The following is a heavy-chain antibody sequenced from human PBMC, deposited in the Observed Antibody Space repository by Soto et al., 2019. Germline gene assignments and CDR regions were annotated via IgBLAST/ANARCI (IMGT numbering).Heavy chain of an antibody. CDR2: ISSSSSYI. V-gene: IGHV3-21*01. CDR1: GFTFSSYS. Sequence: PGGSLRLSCAASGFTFSSYSMNWVRQAPGKGLEWVSSISSSSSYIYYADSVKGRFTISRDNAKNSLYLQMNSLRAEDTAVYYCARSPTDDDAFDIWGQGTMVTVSS. D-gene: IGHD4-17*01. CDR3: ARSPTDDDAFDI. J-gene: IGHJ3*02.